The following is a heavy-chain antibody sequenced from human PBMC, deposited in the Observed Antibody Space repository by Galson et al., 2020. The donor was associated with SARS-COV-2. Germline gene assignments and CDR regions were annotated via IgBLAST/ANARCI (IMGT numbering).Heavy chain of an antibody. J-gene: IGHJ6*03. Sequence: GESLKISCAASGFTFSSYSMNWVRQAPGKGLEWVSYISSSSSTIYYADSVKGRFTISRDNAKNSLYLQMNSLRAEDTAVYYCARAPDYYYYDMDVWGKGTTVTISS. CDR2: ISSSSSTI. V-gene: IGHV3-48*01. CDR1: GFTFSSYS. CDR3: ARAPDYYYYDMDV.